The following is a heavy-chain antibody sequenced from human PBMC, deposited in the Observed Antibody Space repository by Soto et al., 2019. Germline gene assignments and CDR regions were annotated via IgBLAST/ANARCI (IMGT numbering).Heavy chain of an antibody. V-gene: IGHV4-4*02. Sequence: SETLSLTCAVSGGSFTSNNWWTWVRQPPGQGLERIGEIYRTGSTNYNPSLKSRVTISLDKSENQFSLKVTSLTAADTAVYYCASRDPGTSVDYWGQGTLVTVSS. CDR1: GGSFTSNNW. D-gene: IGHD1-7*01. J-gene: IGHJ4*02. CDR3: ASRDPGTSVDY. CDR2: IYRTGST.